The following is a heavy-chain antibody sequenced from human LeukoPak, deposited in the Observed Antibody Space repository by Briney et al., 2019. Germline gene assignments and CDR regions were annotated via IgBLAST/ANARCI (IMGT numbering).Heavy chain of an antibody. D-gene: IGHD5-18*01. CDR3: AKVGLGNTAIHI. V-gene: IGHV1-8*01. Sequence: ASVKVSCKASGYTFPNYDINWVRQATGQGLEWMGWMNFNSGNTGYAQKFKGRVTMTTNTAISTVYMELSSLKSEDTAIYYCAKVGLGNTAIHIWGQGTMVTVSS. CDR2: MNFNSGNT. CDR1: GYTFPNYD. J-gene: IGHJ3*02.